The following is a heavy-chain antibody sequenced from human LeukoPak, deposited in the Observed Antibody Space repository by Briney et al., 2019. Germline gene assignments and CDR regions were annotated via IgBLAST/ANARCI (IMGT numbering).Heavy chain of an antibody. CDR3: ARGFIAALDY. V-gene: IGHV3-30*02. Sequence: GGSMRLSCAASGFTFSSYGMHWVRQAPGKGLEWVAFIRYDGSNKYYADSVKGRFTISRDNSKNTLYLQMNSLRAEDTAVYYCARGFIAALDYWGQGTLVTVSS. CDR2: IRYDGSNK. J-gene: IGHJ4*02. CDR1: GFTFSSYG. D-gene: IGHD6-6*01.